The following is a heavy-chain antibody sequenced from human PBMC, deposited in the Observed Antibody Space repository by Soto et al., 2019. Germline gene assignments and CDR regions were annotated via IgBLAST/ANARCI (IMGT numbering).Heavy chain of an antibody. CDR3: ARLLTNYGDYEFDY. V-gene: IGHV4-59*08. Sequence: SETLSLTCTVSGGSISSYYWSGIRQPPGKGLEWIGYIYYSGSTNYNPSLKSRVTISVDTSKNQFSLKLSSVTAADTAVYYCARLLTNYGDYEFDYWGQGTLVTVSS. CDR2: IYYSGST. CDR1: GGSISSYY. J-gene: IGHJ4*02. D-gene: IGHD4-17*01.